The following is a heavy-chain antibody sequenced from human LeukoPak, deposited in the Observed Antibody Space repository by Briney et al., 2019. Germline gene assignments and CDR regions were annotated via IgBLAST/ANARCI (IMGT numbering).Heavy chain of an antibody. CDR2: IWYDGSNK. D-gene: IGHD3-10*01. CDR1: GFTFSSYG. J-gene: IGHJ4*02. Sequence: GGSLRLSCAASGFTFSSYGMHWVRQAPGKGLEWVAVIWYDGSNKYYADSVKGRFTISRDNSKNTLYLQMNSLRAEDTAVYYCARDRGDGELAFDYWGQGTLVTVSS. V-gene: IGHV3-33*01. CDR3: ARDRGDGELAFDY.